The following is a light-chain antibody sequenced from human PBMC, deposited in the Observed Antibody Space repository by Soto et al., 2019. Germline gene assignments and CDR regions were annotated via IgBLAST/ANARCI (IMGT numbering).Light chain of an antibody. CDR1: QSVSSTY. Sequence: EIVLTQSPGTLSLSPGERATLSCGASQSVSSTYLAWYQHKPGQTPRLLIYDTSTRATGVPARFSGSRSGPEFTLTINSLQSEDFAIYYCQPYNNWPLTFGGGTKVDI. V-gene: IGKV3-15*01. CDR2: DTS. CDR3: QPYNNWPLT. J-gene: IGKJ4*01.